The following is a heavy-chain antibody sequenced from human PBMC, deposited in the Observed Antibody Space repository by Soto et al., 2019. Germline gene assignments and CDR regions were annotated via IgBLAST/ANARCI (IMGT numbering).Heavy chain of an antibody. J-gene: IGHJ4*01. CDR3: ARDGGCLNPLCL. Sequence: QVQLQESGPGLVKPSQTLSLTCTVSGGSISSGGYYWSWIRQHPGKGLEWIGYIYYSGSTYYNPSLKSRVTITVNTSKNPFSLELRPVAGADTAVYFWARDGGCLNPLCLWGQGTPVTGSP. V-gene: IGHV4-31*03. D-gene: IGHD3-16*01. CDR1: GGSISSGGYY. CDR2: IYYSGST.